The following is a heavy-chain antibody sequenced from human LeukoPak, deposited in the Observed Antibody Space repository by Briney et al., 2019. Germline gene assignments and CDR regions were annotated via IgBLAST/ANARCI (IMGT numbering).Heavy chain of an antibody. Sequence: GGSLRLSCAASGSTFSSYSMNWVRQAPGKGLEWVSSISSSSYIYYADSVKGRFTISRDNAKNSLYLQMNSLRAEDTAVYYCARAPTTNYYDSSGNLYYFDYWGQGTLVTVSS. J-gene: IGHJ4*02. V-gene: IGHV3-21*01. CDR2: ISSSSYI. D-gene: IGHD3-22*01. CDR1: GSTFSSYS. CDR3: ARAPTTNYYDSSGNLYYFDY.